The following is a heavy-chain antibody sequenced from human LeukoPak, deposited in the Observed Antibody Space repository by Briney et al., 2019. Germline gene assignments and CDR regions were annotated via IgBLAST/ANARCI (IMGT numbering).Heavy chain of an antibody. CDR3: ARKGIERKYYFDY. Sequence: SETLSLTCAVYGGSFSGYYWSWIRQPPGKGLEWIGEINHSGSTNYNPSLRSRVTISVDTSKKQFSLKLSSATAADTAVYYCARKGIERKYYFDYWGQGTLVTVSS. CDR2: INHSGST. J-gene: IGHJ4*02. V-gene: IGHV4-34*01. CDR1: GGSFSGYY. D-gene: IGHD5-24*01.